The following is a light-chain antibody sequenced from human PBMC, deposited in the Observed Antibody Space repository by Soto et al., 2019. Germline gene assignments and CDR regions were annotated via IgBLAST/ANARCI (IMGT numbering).Light chain of an antibody. V-gene: IGKV3D-15*01. CDR2: GAS. J-gene: IGKJ1*01. CDR3: QQYNDWPPWT. CDR1: QIVSSTY. Sequence: EIVMTQSPATLSVSPGERATLSCRASQIVSSTYLAWYQQKPGQAPRLLIYGASSRATGIPARFSGSGSGTEFTLTISSLQSEDFAVYYCQQYNDWPPWTFGQGTKVDIK.